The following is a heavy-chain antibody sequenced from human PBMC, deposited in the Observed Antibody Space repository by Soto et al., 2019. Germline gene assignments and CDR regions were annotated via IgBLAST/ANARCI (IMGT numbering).Heavy chain of an antibody. CDR2: IIPIFGTA. J-gene: IGHJ6*02. CDR3: VIVVVPAAGRDYYYYYGMDV. Sequence: QVQLVQSGAEVKKPGSSVKVSCKASGGTFSSYAISWVRQAPGQGLEWMGGIIPIFGTANYAQKLQGRVTITADESTSTAYMELSSLRSEDTAVYYCVIVVVPAAGRDYYYYYGMDVWGQGTTVTVSS. D-gene: IGHD2-2*01. CDR1: GGTFSSYA. V-gene: IGHV1-69*01.